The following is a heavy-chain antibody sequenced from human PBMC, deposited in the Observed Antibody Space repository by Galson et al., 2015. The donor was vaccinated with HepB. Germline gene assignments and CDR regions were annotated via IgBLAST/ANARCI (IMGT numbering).Heavy chain of an antibody. CDR2: ISSSSSYI. Sequence: SLRLSCAASGFTFSSYSMNWVRQAPGKGLEWVSSISSSSSYIYYADSVKGRFTIPRDNAKNSLYLQMNSLRAEDTAVYYCARDAASKVPAAMLGLITQYNWFDPWGQGTLVTVSS. J-gene: IGHJ5*02. CDR3: ARDAASKVPAAMLGLITQYNWFDP. D-gene: IGHD2-2*01. CDR1: GFTFSSYS. V-gene: IGHV3-21*01.